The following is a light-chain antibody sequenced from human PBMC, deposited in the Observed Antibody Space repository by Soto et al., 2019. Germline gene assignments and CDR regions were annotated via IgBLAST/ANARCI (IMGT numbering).Light chain of an antibody. J-gene: IGLJ2*01. Sequence: QSVLTQPRSVSGSPGQSVTISCTGTSSDVGIYNYVSWYQQHPGKAPKLMIYDVSERPSGVPDRFSVSKSCNTASLTISGLQAEDEADYYCCSYAGSYTLVLGGGTKLTVL. CDR1: SSDVGIYNY. V-gene: IGLV2-11*01. CDR3: CSYAGSYTLV. CDR2: DVS.